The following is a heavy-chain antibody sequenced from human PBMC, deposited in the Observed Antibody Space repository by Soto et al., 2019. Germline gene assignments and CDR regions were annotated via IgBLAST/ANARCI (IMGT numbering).Heavy chain of an antibody. J-gene: IGHJ5*02. D-gene: IGHD3-10*01. Sequence: SETLSLTCTVSCGSISSGDYYWGWIRQPPGKGLEWIGYIYYSGSTYYNPSLKSRVTISVDTSKNQFSLKLSSVTAADTAVYYCARGSPRLLWFGGSPLNWFDPWGQGTLVTVSS. CDR1: CGSISSGDYY. CDR2: IYYSGST. V-gene: IGHV4-30-4*01. CDR3: ARGSPRLLWFGGSPLNWFDP.